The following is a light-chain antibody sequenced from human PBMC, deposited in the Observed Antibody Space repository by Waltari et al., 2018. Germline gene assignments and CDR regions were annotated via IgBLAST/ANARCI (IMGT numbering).Light chain of an antibody. CDR1: SSNTGAGYD. V-gene: IGLV1-40*01. CDR2: DSK. Sequence: QSVLTQPPSVSGAPGQRVTLSCTGSSSNTGAGYDVHWYQQLPGTAPKLLIFDSKNRPSGVPDRFSGSKSGTSASLAITGLQAEDEADYYCQSYDNSLSGVLFGGGTKLTVL. J-gene: IGLJ2*01. CDR3: QSYDNSLSGVL.